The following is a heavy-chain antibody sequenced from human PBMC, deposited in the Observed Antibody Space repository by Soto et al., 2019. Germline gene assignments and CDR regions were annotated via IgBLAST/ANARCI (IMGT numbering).Heavy chain of an antibody. CDR3: ARDKYGPMVRGNWFDP. J-gene: IGHJ5*02. CDR2: IYHSGST. Sequence: SETLSLTCAVSGGSISSGGYSWSWIRQPPGKGLEWIGYIYHSGSTYYNPSLKSRVTISVDRSKNQFSLKLSSVTAADTAVYYCARDKYGPMVRGNWFDPWGQGTLVTSPQ. D-gene: IGHD3-10*01. CDR1: GGSISSGGYS. V-gene: IGHV4-30-2*01.